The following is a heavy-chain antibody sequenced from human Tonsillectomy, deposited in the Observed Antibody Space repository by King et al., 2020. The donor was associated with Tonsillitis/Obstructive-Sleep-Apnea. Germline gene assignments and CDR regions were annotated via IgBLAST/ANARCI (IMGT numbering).Heavy chain of an antibody. CDR1: GGSFSGYY. CDR2: INHSGST. Sequence: VQLQQWGAGLLKPSETLSLTCAVYGGSFSGYYWSWIRQPPGKGLEWIGEINHSGSTNYNPSLKSRVTISVDTSNNQFSLKLSSVTAADTAVYYCARSYLSSPLYNWFDPWGQGTLVTVSS. CDR3: ARSYLSSPLYNWFDP. V-gene: IGHV4-34*01. D-gene: IGHD6-6*01. J-gene: IGHJ5*02.